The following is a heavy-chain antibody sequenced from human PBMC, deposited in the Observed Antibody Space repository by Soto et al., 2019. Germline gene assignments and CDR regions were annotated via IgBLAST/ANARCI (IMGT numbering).Heavy chain of an antibody. CDR1: GGSIRSGGYY. V-gene: IGHV4-31*03. CDR2: IYYTGST. CDR3: ATTAYSYDFDP. J-gene: IGHJ5*02. Sequence: QVQLQESGPGLVKPSQTVSLTCTVSGGSIRSGGYYWSWIRQHPGKGLEWIGYIYYTGSTHYNPSPKSRFTISVDTSKNHFSLKLNPLTAADTAVYYCATTAYSYDFDPWGQGTLVTVSS. D-gene: IGHD5-18*01.